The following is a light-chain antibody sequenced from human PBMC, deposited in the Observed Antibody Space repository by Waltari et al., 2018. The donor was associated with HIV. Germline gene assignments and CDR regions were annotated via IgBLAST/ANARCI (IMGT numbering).Light chain of an antibody. J-gene: IGKJ5*01. Sequence: EVVLTQSPSTLSLSQGERATLSCRASQNTGNYLAWYQQKPGQAPRLLICDASTRASGIPARFSGSGSGTDFTLTISSLEPEDVAVYYCQQRSNWPPVTFGQGTRLEI. CDR3: QQRSNWPPVT. V-gene: IGKV3-11*01. CDR1: QNTGNY. CDR2: DAS.